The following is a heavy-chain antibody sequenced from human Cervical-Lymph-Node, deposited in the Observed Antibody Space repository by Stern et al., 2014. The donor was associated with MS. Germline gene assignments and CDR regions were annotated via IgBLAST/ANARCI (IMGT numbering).Heavy chain of an antibody. J-gene: IGHJ4*02. CDR1: GFTVSNNY. V-gene: IGHV3-66*02. CDR2: IYSGANT. CDR3: ATRNIGTRGY. D-gene: IGHD6-6*01. Sequence: EVQLVESGGGLVQPGGSLRLSCAASGFTVSNNYMTWVRQGPGMGLEWLSLIYSGANTYYADAVKGRFTISRDNSKNTLYLQMNSLRPEDTAVYYCATRNIGTRGYWGQGALVTVSS.